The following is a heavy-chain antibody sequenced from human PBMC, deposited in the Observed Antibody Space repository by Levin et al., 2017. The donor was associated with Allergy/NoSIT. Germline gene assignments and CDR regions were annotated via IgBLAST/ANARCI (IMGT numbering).Heavy chain of an antibody. CDR2: IKQDGSEK. CDR1: GFTFSSYW. V-gene: IGHV3-7*01. Sequence: GGSLRLSCAASGFTFSSYWMTWVRQAPGKGLEWVATIKQDGSEKYYVDSVKGRFTISRDNGKNSLYLQMNSLRAEDTAVYYCARVRGARPSSRDGFDIWGQGTMVTVSS. J-gene: IGHJ3*02. D-gene: IGHD6-6*01. CDR3: ARVRGARPSSRDGFDI.